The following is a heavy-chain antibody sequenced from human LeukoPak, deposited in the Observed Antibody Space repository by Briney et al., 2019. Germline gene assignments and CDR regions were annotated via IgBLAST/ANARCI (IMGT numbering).Heavy chain of an antibody. CDR2: IYYSGST. J-gene: IGHJ4*02. CDR3: ARGGPDQYSSSWYGDY. CDR1: GGSISSYY. V-gene: IGHV4-59*08. D-gene: IGHD6-13*01. Sequence: PSETLSLTCTVSGGSISSYYWSWIRQPPGKGLEWIGYIYYSGSTNYNPSLKSRVTISVDTSKNQFSLKLSSVTAADTAVYYCARGGPDQYSSSWYGDYWGQGTLVTVSS.